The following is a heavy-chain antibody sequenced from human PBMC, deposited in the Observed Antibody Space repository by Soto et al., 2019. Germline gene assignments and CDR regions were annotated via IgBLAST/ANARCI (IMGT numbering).Heavy chain of an antibody. CDR2: ILYDGSHP. D-gene: IGHD6-6*01. CDR3: ARELAHAFDL. Sequence: QVQLVESGGNVVLPGRSLRLSCAASGFTFSSTNMHWVRQAPGKGLEWVAIILYDGSHPYYADSVKGRFTVSRDNSKNTLYLAMNNLRPEDRAVYYCARELAHAFDLWGQETVVNVSS. V-gene: IGHV3-30-3*01. J-gene: IGHJ3*01. CDR1: GFTFSSTN.